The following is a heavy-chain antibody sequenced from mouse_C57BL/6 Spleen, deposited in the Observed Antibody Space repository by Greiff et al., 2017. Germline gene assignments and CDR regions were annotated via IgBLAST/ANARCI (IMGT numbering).Heavy chain of an antibody. Sequence: VQLQQPGAELVKPGASVKVSCKASGYTFTSYWMHWVKQRPGQGLEWIGRIHPSDSDTNYNQKFKGKATLTVDKSSSTAYMQLSSLTSEDAAVCYCSIPLCYGNYVGYWGQGTTLTVSS. CDR3: SIPLCYGNYVGY. D-gene: IGHD2-1*01. CDR1: GYTFTSYW. V-gene: IGHV1-74*01. J-gene: IGHJ2*01. CDR2: IHPSDSDT.